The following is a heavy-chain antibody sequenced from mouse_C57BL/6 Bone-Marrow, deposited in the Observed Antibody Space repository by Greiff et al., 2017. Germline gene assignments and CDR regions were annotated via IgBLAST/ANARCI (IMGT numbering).Heavy chain of an antibody. CDR3: AILLWLRPEDFDY. CDR2: IYPRSGNT. D-gene: IGHD2-2*01. Sequence: VKLQQSGAELARPGASVKLSCKASGYTFTSYGISWVKQRTGQGLEWIGEIYPRSGNTYYNEKFKGKATLTADKSSSTAYMELRSLTSEDSAVYFCAILLWLRPEDFDYWGQGTTPTVSS. J-gene: IGHJ2*01. V-gene: IGHV1-81*01. CDR1: GYTFTSYG.